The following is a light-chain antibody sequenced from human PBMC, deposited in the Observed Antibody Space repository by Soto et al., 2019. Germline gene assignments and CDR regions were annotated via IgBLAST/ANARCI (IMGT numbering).Light chain of an antibody. CDR3: SSYASSHVV. CDR2: DVG. Sequence: QSALTQPPSASGSPGQSVTISCTGTSNDVGGYKYVYRYQQHPGKAPKLMIYDVGKRPSGVPDRSAGSTSANTASLTVSGLQAEDEADYYFSSYASSHVVFGGGTKLTVL. J-gene: IGLJ2*01. CDR1: SNDVGGYKY. V-gene: IGLV2-8*01.